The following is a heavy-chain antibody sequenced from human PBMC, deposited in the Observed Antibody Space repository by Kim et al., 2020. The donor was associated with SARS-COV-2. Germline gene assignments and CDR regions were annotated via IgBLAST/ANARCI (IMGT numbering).Heavy chain of an antibody. CDR2: INPSGGST. CDR1: GYTFTSYY. CDR3: ARDLEIHSSSYSRFDY. V-gene: IGHV1-46*01. J-gene: IGHJ4*02. Sequence: ASVKVSCKASGYTFTSYYMHWVRQAPGQGLEWMGIINPSGGSTSYAQKFQGRVTMTRDTSTSTVYMELSSLRSEDTAVYYCARDLEIHSSSYSRFDYWGQGTLVTVSS. D-gene: IGHD6-13*01.